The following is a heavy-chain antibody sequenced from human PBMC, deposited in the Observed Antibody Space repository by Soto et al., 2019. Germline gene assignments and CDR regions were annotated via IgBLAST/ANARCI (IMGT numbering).Heavy chain of an antibody. V-gene: IGHV3-7*03. J-gene: IGHJ4*02. CDR3: ARVATPISRNDH. CDR1: GFTFSNYW. CDR2: IKEDGSEK. Sequence: PGGSLRLSCAASGFTFSNYWMTWVRQAPGKGLEWVARIKEDGSEKYYVDSVKGRFTIFRDNAKNSLYLQMNSLRPEDTAVYYCARVATPISRNDHWGQGTLVTVSS.